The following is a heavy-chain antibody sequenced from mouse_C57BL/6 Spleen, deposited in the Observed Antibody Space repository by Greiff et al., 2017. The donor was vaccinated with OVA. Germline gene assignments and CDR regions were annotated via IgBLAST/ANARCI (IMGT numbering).Heavy chain of an antibody. CDR2: ISYDGSN. V-gene: IGHV3-6*01. Sequence: ESGPGLVKPSQSLSLTCSVTGYSITSGYYWNWIRQFPGNKLEWMGYISYDGSNNYNPSLKNRISITRDTSKNQFFLKLNSVTTEDTATDYCARESYYAMDYWGQGTSVTVSS. CDR3: ARESYYAMDY. CDR1: GYSITSGYY. J-gene: IGHJ4*01.